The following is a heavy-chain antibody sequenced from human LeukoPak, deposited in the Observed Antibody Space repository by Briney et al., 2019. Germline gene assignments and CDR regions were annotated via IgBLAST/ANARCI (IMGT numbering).Heavy chain of an antibody. CDR2: ISGSGGST. D-gene: IGHD2-21*02. J-gene: IGHJ4*02. CDR3: AKDSFHIVVVTAIDY. V-gene: IGHV3-23*01. CDR1: GFTFSGYA. Sequence: GGSLRLSCAASGFTFSGYAMSWVRQAPGKGLEWVSAISGSGGSTYYADSVKGRFTISRDNSKNTLYLQMNSLRAEDTAVYYCAKDSFHIVVVTAIDYWGQGTLVTVSS.